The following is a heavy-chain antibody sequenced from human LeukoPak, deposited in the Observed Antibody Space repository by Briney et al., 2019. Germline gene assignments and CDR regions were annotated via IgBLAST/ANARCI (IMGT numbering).Heavy chain of an antibody. CDR1: GGSISSSSYY. D-gene: IGHD3-9*01. Sequence: SETLSLTCTVSGGSISSSSYYWGWIRQPPGKGLEWIGEINHSGSTNYNPSLKSRVTISVDTSKNQFSLKLSSVTAADTAVYYCARNPLDILTGYYYNWFDPWGQGTLVTVSS. J-gene: IGHJ5*02. V-gene: IGHV4-39*07. CDR3: ARNPLDILTGYYYNWFDP. CDR2: INHSGST.